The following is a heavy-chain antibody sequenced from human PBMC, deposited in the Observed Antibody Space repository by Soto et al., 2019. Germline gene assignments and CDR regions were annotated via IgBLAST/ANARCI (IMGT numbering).Heavy chain of an antibody. CDR1: GFTFSTYA. Sequence: GSLRLSCAASGFTFSTYAMTWVRQAPGRGLEWVSTILNDETPFYTDSVKGRFTISRDNVRGTLYLQMNGLRVEDAALYYCAKDLFPTSGQRFFFDSWGQGSLVTVSS. CDR2: ILNDETP. CDR3: AKDLFPTSGQRFFFDS. D-gene: IGHD2-21*01. V-gene: IGHV3-23*01. J-gene: IGHJ4*02.